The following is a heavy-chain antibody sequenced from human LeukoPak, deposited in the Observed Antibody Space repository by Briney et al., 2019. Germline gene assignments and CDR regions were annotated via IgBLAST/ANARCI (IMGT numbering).Heavy chain of an antibody. CDR1: GGTFSSYA. CDR2: IIPIFGTA. CDR3: ARDRSTIFGVVIPARFDY. V-gene: IGHV1-69*13. Sequence: ASVKVSCKASGGTFSSYAISWVRQAPGQGLEWMGGIIPIFGTANYAQKFQGRVTITADDSTSTADMELSSLRSEDTAVYYCARDRSTIFGVVIPARFDYRGQGTLVTVSS. D-gene: IGHD3-3*01. J-gene: IGHJ4*02.